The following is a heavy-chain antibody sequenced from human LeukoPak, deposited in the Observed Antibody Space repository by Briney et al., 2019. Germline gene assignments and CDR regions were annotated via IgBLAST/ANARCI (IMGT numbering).Heavy chain of an antibody. V-gene: IGHV1-8*03. CDR2: MNPNSGNT. Sequence: ASVKVSCEASGYTFTSYDINWVRQATGQGLEWMGGMNPNSGNTGYAQKFQGRVTITRNTSISTAYMELSSLRSEDTAVYYCASGFYDFWSGPGIGYWGQGTLVTVSS. CDR1: GYTFTSYD. D-gene: IGHD3-3*01. J-gene: IGHJ4*02. CDR3: ASGFYDFWSGPGIGY.